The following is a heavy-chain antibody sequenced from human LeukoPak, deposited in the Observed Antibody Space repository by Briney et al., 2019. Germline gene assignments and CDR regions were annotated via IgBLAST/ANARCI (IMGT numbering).Heavy chain of an antibody. D-gene: IGHD3-3*01. CDR3: ARDIWSGYYSVVRYDGGDY. J-gene: IGHJ4*02. V-gene: IGHV3-30-3*01. CDR1: GFTFSSYA. Sequence: PGGSLRLSCAASGFTFSSYAMHWVRQAPGKGLEWVAVISYDGSNKYYADSVKGRFTTSRDNSKNTLYLQMNSLRAEDTAVYYCARDIWSGYYSVVRYDGGDYWGQGTLVTVSS. CDR2: ISYDGSNK.